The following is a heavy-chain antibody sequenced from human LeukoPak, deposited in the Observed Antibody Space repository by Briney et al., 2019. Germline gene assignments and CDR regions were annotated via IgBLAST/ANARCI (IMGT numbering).Heavy chain of an antibody. CDR1: GYSFSTTY. Sequence: GASVKVSCKASGYSFSTTYINWVRQAPGQGLEWMGRISAYSGGTAYAQKFQGRVTMTTDSSTTTAYMHLASLRSDDTAVYYCARGGTYHLCIDYRGPGTLVTVAS. CDR2: ISAYSGGT. CDR3: ARGGTYHLCIDY. V-gene: IGHV1-18*01. D-gene: IGHD1-26*01. J-gene: IGHJ4*01.